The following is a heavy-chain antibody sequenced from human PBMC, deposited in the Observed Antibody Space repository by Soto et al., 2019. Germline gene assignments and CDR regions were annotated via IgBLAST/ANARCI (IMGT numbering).Heavy chain of an antibody. CDR3: AGDDWGPAHI. D-gene: IGHD2-2*01. CDR2: ISWNGGGI. CDR1: GFTFHDHA. Sequence: GGSLRLSCTASGFTFHDHAMHWVRQAPGKGLEWVSGISWNGGGIGYGDAVKGRFTISRDNAKNCLYLQMNSLRVEDTGVYYCAGDDWGPAHIRGQGTPVTVSS. V-gene: IGHV3-9*01. J-gene: IGHJ4*02.